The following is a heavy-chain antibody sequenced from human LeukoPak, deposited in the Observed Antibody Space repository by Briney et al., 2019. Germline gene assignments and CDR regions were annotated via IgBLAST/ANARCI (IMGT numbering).Heavy chain of an antibody. Sequence: GGSLRLSCAASGFTFSSYWMSWVRQAPGKGLEWVAVISYDGSNKYYADSVKGRFTISRDNSKNTLYLQMNSLRAEDTAVYYCTTSPGSSSPWGQGTLVTVSS. CDR2: ISYDGSNK. CDR1: GFTFSSYW. V-gene: IGHV3-30-3*01. D-gene: IGHD6-6*01. J-gene: IGHJ5*02. CDR3: TTSPGSSSP.